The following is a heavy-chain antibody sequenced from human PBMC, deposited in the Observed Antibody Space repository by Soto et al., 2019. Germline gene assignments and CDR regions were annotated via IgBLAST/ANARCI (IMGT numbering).Heavy chain of an antibody. CDR1: GGTFSSYA. V-gene: IGHV1-69*01. Sequence: QVQLVQSGAEVKKPGSSVKVSCKASGGTFSSYAISWVRQAPGQGLEWMGGIIPIFGTANYAQKFQGRVTITADESTSTAYMELSSLRSEDTAVYYCAGAYCGGYCYDYYYYGMAVGGQGTTVTVSS. J-gene: IGHJ6*02. D-gene: IGHD2-21*02. CDR3: AGAYCGGYCYDYYYYGMAV. CDR2: IIPIFGTA.